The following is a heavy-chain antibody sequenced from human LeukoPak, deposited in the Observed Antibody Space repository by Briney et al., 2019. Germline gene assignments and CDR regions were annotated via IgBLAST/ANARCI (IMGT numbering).Heavy chain of an antibody. V-gene: IGHV4-59*01. CDR1: GGSISSYY. CDR2: IYYSGST. D-gene: IGHD3-10*01. J-gene: IGHJ4*02. Sequence: WETLSLTCTVSGGSISSYYWSWIRQPPGKGLEWIGYIYYSGSTNYNPSLKSRVTISVDTSKNQFSLKLSSVTAADTAVYYCARDYGSGSYYHFDYWGQGTLATVSS. CDR3: ARDYGSGSYYHFDY.